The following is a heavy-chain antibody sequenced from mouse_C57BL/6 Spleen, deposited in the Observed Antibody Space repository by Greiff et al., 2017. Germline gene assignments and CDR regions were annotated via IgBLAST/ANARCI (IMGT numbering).Heavy chain of an antibody. CDR3: AAFTTVDAMDY. Sequence: VKLQESGPGLVQPSQSLSITCTVSGFSLTSYGVHWVRQSPGKGLEWLGVIWRGGSTDYNAAFMSRLSLTKDNSKSQVFFKMNSLQADDTAIYYCAAFTTVDAMDYWGQGTSVTVSS. CDR1: GFSLTSYG. D-gene: IGHD1-1*01. J-gene: IGHJ4*01. CDR2: IWRGGST. V-gene: IGHV2-5*01.